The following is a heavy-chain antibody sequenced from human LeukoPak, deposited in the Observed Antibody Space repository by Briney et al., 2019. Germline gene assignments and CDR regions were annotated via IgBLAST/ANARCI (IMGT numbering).Heavy chain of an antibody. D-gene: IGHD6-6*01. CDR1: GYTLTELS. J-gene: IGHJ1*01. CDR2: FDPEDGET. CDR3: ATDSVIAARRGFQH. V-gene: IGHV1-24*01. Sequence: ASVKVSCKVSGYTLTELSMHWVRQAPGKGLEWMGGFDPEDGETIYAQKFQGGVTMTEDTSTDTAYMELSSLRSEDTAVYYCATDSVIAARRGFQHWGQGTLVTVSS.